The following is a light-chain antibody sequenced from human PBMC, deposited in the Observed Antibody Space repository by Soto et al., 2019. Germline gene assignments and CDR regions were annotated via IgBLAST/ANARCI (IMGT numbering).Light chain of an antibody. J-gene: IGKJ4*01. CDR2: GAS. Sequence: EIVLTQSPCTLSLSPGERATLSCRASQSVSSSYLAWYQQKPGQAPRLLIYGASSRATGIPDRFSGSGSGTNLTLTISSREPEDVAVYYCKQYGSSPATFGGGTKVEIK. CDR3: KQYGSSPAT. CDR1: QSVSSSY. V-gene: IGKV3-20*01.